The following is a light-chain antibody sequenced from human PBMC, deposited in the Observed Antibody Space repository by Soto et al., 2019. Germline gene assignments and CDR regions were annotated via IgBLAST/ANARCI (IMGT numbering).Light chain of an antibody. J-gene: IGKJ1*01. V-gene: IGKV3-15*01. Sequence: EIVMTQSPATLSLSPGERPTLSGKASQSLSNLNLAWYQKKPVQAPTLLIHGASTRATGIPARFSGSGSGTEFTLTISSLQYEDFAAYYCQQYNNWPPGTFGQGTKVDI. CDR3: QQYNNWPPGT. CDR2: GAS. CDR1: QSLSNLN.